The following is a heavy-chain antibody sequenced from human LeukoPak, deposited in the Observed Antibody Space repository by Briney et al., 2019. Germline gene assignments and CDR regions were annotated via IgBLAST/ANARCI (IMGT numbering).Heavy chain of an antibody. CDR3: ARGGGYGPPFDY. CDR1: GGSISSGGYY. J-gene: IGHJ4*02. V-gene: IGHV4-31*03. CDR2: IYYSGST. Sequence: SQTLSLTCTVSGGSISSGGYYWSWIRQHPGKGLEWIGYIYYSGSTYHNPSLKSRVTISVDTSKNQFSLKLSSVTAADTAVYYCARGGGYGPPFDYWGQGTLVTVSS. D-gene: IGHD5-12*01.